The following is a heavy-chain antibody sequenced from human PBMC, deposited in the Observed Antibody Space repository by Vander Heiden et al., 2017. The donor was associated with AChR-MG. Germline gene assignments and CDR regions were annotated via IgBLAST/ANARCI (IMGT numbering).Heavy chain of an antibody. CDR2: ISFDGSSE. CDR3: ARDEYFYDNIGYYYEDTHHYGLGV. CDR1: GLTFTSHD. V-gene: IGHV3-30*03. D-gene: IGHD3-22*01. J-gene: IGHJ6*02. Sequence: LAEAGGGLVQPGRPLRLSCAASGLTFTSHDLYWVRQAPGKGLELVAFISFDGSSEHYADSVKGRFTISRDNSKKMLSLQMNSLRVEDTAMYYCARDEYFYDNIGYYYEDTHHYGLGVWGQGTTVTVSS.